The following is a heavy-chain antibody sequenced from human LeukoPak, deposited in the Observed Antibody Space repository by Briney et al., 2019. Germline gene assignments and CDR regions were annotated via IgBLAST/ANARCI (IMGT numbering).Heavy chain of an antibody. V-gene: IGHV3-53*01. J-gene: IGHJ4*02. CDR3: ARDERYDSSGYPFDY. CDR2: IYSGGST. CDR1: GFTVSSNY. Sequence: PGGSLRLSCAASGFTVSSNYMSWVRQAPGKGLEWVSIIYSGGSTFYADSVKGRFTISRDNSKNTLYLQMNSLRAEDTAVYYCARDERYDSSGYPFDYWGQGTLVTVSS. D-gene: IGHD3-22*01.